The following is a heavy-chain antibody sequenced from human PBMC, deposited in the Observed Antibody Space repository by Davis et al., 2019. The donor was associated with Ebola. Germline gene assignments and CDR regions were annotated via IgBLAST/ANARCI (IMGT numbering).Heavy chain of an antibody. CDR3: ARGRAVSTSDYYGMDV. V-gene: IGHV1-69*10. Sequence: AASVKVSCKASGGTFSSYAINWVRQAPGQGLEWMGGIIPILGTANYAQKFQGRVTITADKSTSTAYMELSSLRSEGTALYYCARGRAVSTSDYYGMDVWGQGTTVTVSS. J-gene: IGHJ6*02. D-gene: IGHD4-11*01. CDR1: GGTFSSYA. CDR2: IIPILGTA.